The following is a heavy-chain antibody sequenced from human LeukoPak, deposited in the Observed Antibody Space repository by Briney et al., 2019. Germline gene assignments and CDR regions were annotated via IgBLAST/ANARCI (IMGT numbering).Heavy chain of an antibody. V-gene: IGHV3-20*04. J-gene: IGHJ3*02. Sequence: GGSLRLSCAASGFTFSSYEMSWVRQAPGKGLEWVSGINWNGGSTGYADSVKGRFTISRDYAKNSLYLQVSSLRAEDTAWYYCARGQNYYGSGSQTFDIWGQGTMVTVSS. CDR3: ARGQNYYGSGSQTFDI. CDR1: GFTFSSYE. CDR2: INWNGGST. D-gene: IGHD3-10*01.